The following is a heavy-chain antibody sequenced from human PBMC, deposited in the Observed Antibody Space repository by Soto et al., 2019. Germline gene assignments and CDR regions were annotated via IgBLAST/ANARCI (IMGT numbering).Heavy chain of an antibody. V-gene: IGHV3-23*01. Sequence: GGSLRLSCAASGFTFSSYAMSWVRQAPGKGLEWVSAISGSGGSTYYADSVKGRFTISRDNSKNTLYLQMNSLRAEDTAVYYCAKGSYGSGSYYILAEYFQHWGQGTLVTVSS. J-gene: IGHJ1*01. CDR2: ISGSGGST. CDR1: GFTFSSYA. D-gene: IGHD3-10*01. CDR3: AKGSYGSGSYYILAEYFQH.